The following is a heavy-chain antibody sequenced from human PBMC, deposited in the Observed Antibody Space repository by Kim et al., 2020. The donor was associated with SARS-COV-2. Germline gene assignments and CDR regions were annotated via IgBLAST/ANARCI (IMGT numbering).Heavy chain of an antibody. CDR2: ISGSGGST. V-gene: IGHV3-23*01. CDR1: GFTFSSYA. CDR3: AKVASSPYSPRSSSWYWPARYFDL. J-gene: IGHJ2*01. Sequence: GGSLRLSCAASGFTFSSYAMSWVRQAPGKGLEWVSAISGSGGSTYYADSVKGRFTISRDNSKNTLYLQMNSLRAEDTAVYYCAKVASSPYSPRSSSWYWPARYFDLWGRGTLVTVSS. D-gene: IGHD6-13*01.